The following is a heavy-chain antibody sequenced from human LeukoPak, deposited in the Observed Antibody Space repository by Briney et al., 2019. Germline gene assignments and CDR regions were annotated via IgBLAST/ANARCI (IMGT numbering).Heavy chain of an antibody. D-gene: IGHD3-22*01. CDR2: INHSGST. Sequence: SETLSLTCAVYGGSFSGYYWSWIRQPPGKGLEWIGEINHSGSTNYNPSLKSRVTISVDTSKNQFSLKLSSVTAAETAVYYCARDFDSSGYYDYWGQGTLVTVSS. J-gene: IGHJ4*02. V-gene: IGHV4-34*01. CDR3: ARDFDSSGYYDY. CDR1: GGSFSGYY.